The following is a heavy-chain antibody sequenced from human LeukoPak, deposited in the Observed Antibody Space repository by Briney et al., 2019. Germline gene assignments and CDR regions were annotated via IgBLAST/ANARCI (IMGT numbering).Heavy chain of an antibody. CDR3: AKSRGSGSKMARGVNLDY. Sequence: GGTLRLSCAASGFTFSDYAMTWVRQAPGKGLEWVSTISDGGSFKYYADSVKGRFTISRDNSKNTLFLQMNTLRAEDTAVYYCAKSRGSGSKMARGVNLDYWGQGTLVTVSS. CDR1: GFTFSDYA. V-gene: IGHV3-23*01. D-gene: IGHD3-10*01. J-gene: IGHJ4*02. CDR2: ISDGGSFK.